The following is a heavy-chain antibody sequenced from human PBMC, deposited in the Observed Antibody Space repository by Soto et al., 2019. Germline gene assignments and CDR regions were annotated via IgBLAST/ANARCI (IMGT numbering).Heavy chain of an antibody. V-gene: IGHV4-4*02. CDR1: GVPISSSKW. CDR3: ARLNRDYYYYGMDV. Sequence: ASETLSLTCAVSGVPISSSKWWTWVRQTPGKGLEWIGKIDQNGITNYNPSLESRVTILKDNSKNQLSLKLTSVTAVDSAVYYCARLNRDYYYYGMDVWGQGATVTVSS. CDR2: IDQNGIT. J-gene: IGHJ6*02.